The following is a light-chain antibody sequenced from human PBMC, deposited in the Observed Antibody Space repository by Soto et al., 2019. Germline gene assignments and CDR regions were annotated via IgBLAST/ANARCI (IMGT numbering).Light chain of an antibody. J-gene: IGLJ2*01. V-gene: IGLV2-14*01. CDR1: SSDVGGYNF. CDR3: SSCTSSNTRDVV. Sequence: QSALTQPASVSGSPGQSITISCTGTSSDVGGYNFVSWYQQHPGKAPKLMIYDVSYRPSGVSDRFSGSKSGNTASLTISGLQAEDEGDYYGSSCTSSNTRDVVFGGGTKLTVL. CDR2: DVS.